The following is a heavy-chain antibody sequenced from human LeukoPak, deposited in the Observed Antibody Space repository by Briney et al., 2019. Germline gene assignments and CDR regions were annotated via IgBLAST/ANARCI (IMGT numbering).Heavy chain of an antibody. Sequence: TGGSLRLSCVVSGFTFSDYAMNWVRQASGKGLEWVSTFKTNSGQVYYAESVRGRFTISRDNSKNTVYLQMSSLRAEDTALYYCARSVPDYTRFDYWGQGALVTVSS. J-gene: IGHJ4*02. V-gene: IGHV3-23*01. CDR1: GFTFSDYA. D-gene: IGHD4-11*01. CDR3: ARSVPDYTRFDY. CDR2: FKTNSGQV.